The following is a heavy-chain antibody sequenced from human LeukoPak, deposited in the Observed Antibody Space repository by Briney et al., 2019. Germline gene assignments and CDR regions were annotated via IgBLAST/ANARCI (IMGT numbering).Heavy chain of an antibody. J-gene: IGHJ5*02. Sequence: GGSLRVSCAASGFTFSSYAMSWVRQAPGKGLEWVSAISGSGGSTYYADSVKGRFTISRDNSKNTLYLQMNSLRAEDTAVYYCASGGLYNWFDPWGQGTLVTVSS. D-gene: IGHD2/OR15-2a*01. CDR1: GFTFSSYA. CDR3: ASGGLYNWFDP. CDR2: ISGSGGST. V-gene: IGHV3-23*01.